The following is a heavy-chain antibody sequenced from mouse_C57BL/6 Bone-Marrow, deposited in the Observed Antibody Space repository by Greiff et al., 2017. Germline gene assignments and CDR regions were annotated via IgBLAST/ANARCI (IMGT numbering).Heavy chain of an antibody. CDR3: GGDYYGSSYFDV. CDR1: GYSFTGYF. J-gene: IGHJ2*01. CDR2: INPYNGDT. V-gene: IGHV1-37*01. Sequence: EVQLQQSGPELVKPGASVKISCKASGYSFTGYFMNWVKQSHGKSLEWIGRINPYNGDTFYNQKFKGKATLTVDKSSSTAYMELLSLTSADYAVYYCGGDYYGSSYFDVWGQGTTLTVSS. D-gene: IGHD1-1*01.